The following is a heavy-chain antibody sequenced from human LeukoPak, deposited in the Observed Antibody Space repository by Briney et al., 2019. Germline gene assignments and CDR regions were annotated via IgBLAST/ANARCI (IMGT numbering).Heavy chain of an antibody. CDR2: ISYSGST. D-gene: IGHD5-24*01. J-gene: IGHJ4*02. CDR3: ARDRRRQMATTGFDY. V-gene: IGHV4-59*12. Sequence: SETLSLTCTVSGGSINNYYWNWIRQPPGKGLEWIGYISYSGSTNYNPSLKSRVTISVDTSKNQFSLKLSSVTAADTAVYYCARDRRRQMATTGFDYWGQGTLVTVSS. CDR1: GGSINNYY.